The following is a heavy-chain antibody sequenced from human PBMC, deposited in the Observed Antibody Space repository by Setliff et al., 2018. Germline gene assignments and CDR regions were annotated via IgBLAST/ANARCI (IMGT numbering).Heavy chain of an antibody. V-gene: IGHV4-39*01. CDR2: VSYFGHG. J-gene: IGHJ4*02. CDR1: GLSLSSTTYY. D-gene: IGHD2-8*01. CDR3: ARDPGFHSGTWCLGD. Sequence: SETLSLTCTVSGLSLSSTTYYWDWVRQPPGKGLEWIGSVSYFGHGYYNPSLXXXVATXXXTAXXXXXXXXXXXXAADTAVYFWARDPGFHSGTWCLGDWGQGTQVTVSS.